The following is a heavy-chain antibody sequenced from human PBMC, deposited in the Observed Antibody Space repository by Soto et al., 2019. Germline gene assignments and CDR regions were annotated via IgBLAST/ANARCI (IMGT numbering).Heavy chain of an antibody. D-gene: IGHD3-10*01. CDR2: LIPYLSGT. J-gene: IGHJ4*02. V-gene: IGHV1-69*02. Sequence: QVPLVQSGAEVKKPGSSGKVSCTASGGTFSKYSISWIRPAPGQGLECMGRLIPYLSGTNYAQKFKGRVTITADKSTGTAYMELNNLRSEDTAVYLCASGSAPDVDYWGQGTLITVSS. CDR3: ASGSAPDVDY. CDR1: GGTFSKYS.